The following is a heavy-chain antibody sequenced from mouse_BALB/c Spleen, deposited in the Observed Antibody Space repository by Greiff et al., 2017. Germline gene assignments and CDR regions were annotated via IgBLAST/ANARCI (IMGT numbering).Heavy chain of an antibody. CDR2: ISDGGSYT. J-gene: IGHJ4*01. CDR1: GFTFSDYY. CDR3: ARHSYGNYMDY. D-gene: IGHD2-1*01. Sequence: EVMLVESGGGLVKPGGSLKLSCAASGFTFSDYYMSWVRQTPEKRLEWVATISDGGSYTYYPDSVKGRFTISRDNAKNNLYLQMSSLKSEDTAMYYCARHSYGNYMDYWGQGTSVTVSS. V-gene: IGHV5-4*02.